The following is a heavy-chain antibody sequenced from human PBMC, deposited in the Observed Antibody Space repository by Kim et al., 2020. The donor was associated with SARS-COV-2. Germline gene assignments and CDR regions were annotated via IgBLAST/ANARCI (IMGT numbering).Heavy chain of an antibody. D-gene: IGHD2-15*01. J-gene: IGHJ4*02. V-gene: IGHV3-48*03. Sequence: CTDTWKTQFPITTDNDKSSLYLQMTSLRAEDTAFYYCARDARGGGPFDYWGQGTLVTVSS. CDR3: ARDARGGGPFDY.